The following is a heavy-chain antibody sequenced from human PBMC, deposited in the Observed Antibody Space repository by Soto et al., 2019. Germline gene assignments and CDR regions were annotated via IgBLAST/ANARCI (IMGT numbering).Heavy chain of an antibody. CDR2: IYWDDDK. Sequence: QITLKESGPTLVKPTQTLTLTCAFSGLSLTTNGLSVGWVRQPPGKALEWLALIYWDDDKRYSPSLKSRLTITFVTPKSHVLLTTTNIDHVDTATYYGAHGSTDSDPGMHGWGQGTTVSVSS. CDR1: GLSLTTNGLS. D-gene: IGHD3-10*01. CDR3: AHGSTDSDPGMHG. V-gene: IGHV2-5*02. J-gene: IGHJ6*02.